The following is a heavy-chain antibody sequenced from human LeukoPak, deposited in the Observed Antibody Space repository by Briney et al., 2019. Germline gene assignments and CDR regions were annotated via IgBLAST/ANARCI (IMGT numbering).Heavy chain of an antibody. J-gene: IGHJ4*02. V-gene: IGHV3-7*01. CDR3: ARDKVVGATHFDY. D-gene: IGHD1-26*01. Sequence: ETGGSLRLSCAASGFTFGTYWMSWVRQAPGKGLEWVANIKQDGSEKYYVDSVKGRFTISRDNAKNSLYLQMSSLRAEDTAVYYCARDKVVGATHFDYWGQGTLVTVSS. CDR1: GFTFGTYW. CDR2: IKQDGSEK.